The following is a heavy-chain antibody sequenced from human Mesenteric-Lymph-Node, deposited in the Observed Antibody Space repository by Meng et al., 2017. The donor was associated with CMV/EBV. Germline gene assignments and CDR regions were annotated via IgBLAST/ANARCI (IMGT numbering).Heavy chain of an antibody. Sequence: GGSLRLSCAASGFTFSSYAMHWVRQAPGKGLEWVAFIWYDGSNKYYVDSVKGRFTISRDNAKNTLYLQMSSLRAEDTAVYYCAGNLGSYYDRWGQGTLVTVSS. J-gene: IGHJ4*02. CDR3: AGNLGSYYDR. V-gene: IGHV3-33*03. CDR1: GFTFSSYA. CDR2: IWYDGSNK. D-gene: IGHD1-26*01.